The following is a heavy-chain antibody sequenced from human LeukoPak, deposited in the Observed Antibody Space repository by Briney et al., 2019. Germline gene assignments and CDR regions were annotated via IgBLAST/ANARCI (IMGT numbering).Heavy chain of an antibody. V-gene: IGHV3-21*01. J-gene: IGHJ4*02. D-gene: IGHD2-21*01. CDR2: ISSSSSYI. CDR1: GFTFSSYS. Sequence: GGSLRLSCAASGFTFSSYSMNWVRQAPGKGLEWVSSISSSSSYIYYADSVKGRFTISRDNAKNSLYLQMNSLRAEDTAVYYCAKVGVSVVIAHFDYWGQGTLVTVSS. CDR3: AKVGVSVVIAHFDY.